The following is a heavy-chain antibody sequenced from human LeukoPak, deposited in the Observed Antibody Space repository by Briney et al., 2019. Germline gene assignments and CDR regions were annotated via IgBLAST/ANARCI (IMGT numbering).Heavy chain of an antibody. V-gene: IGHV4-59*02. CDR3: ARVRCSGSYPSYFDY. Sequence: SETLSLTCTVSGGSVSSYYWSWIRQPPEKGLEWIGYIYYSGSTSYNPSLKSRVSISVDTSNNQFSLKLTSVTAADTVVYYCARVRCSGSYPSYFDYWGQGTLVTVSS. J-gene: IGHJ4*02. CDR2: IYYSGST. D-gene: IGHD3-22*01. CDR1: GGSVSSYY.